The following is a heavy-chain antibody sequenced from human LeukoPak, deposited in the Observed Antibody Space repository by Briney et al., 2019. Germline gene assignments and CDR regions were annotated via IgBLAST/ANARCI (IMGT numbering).Heavy chain of an antibody. J-gene: IGHJ4*02. CDR3: ARALAGYSSGWSNNYYFDY. D-gene: IGHD6-19*01. Sequence: SETLSLTCTVSGGSISSSSYYWGWIRQPPGKGLEWIGSIYYSGSTYYNPSPKSRVTISVDTSKNQFSLKLSSVTAADTAVYYCARALAGYSSGWSNNYYFDYWGQGTLVTVSS. V-gene: IGHV4-39*07. CDR2: IYYSGST. CDR1: GGSISSSSYY.